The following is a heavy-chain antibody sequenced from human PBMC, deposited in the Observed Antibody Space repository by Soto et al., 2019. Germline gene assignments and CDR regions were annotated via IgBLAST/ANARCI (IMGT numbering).Heavy chain of an antibody. V-gene: IGHV4-31*03. D-gene: IGHD2-15*01. J-gene: IGHJ4*02. CDR1: GGSISSGGYY. CDR2: IYYSGST. CDR3: ARAGYCSGGSCYSLYYFDY. Sequence: QVQLQESGPGLVKPSQTLSLTCTVSGGSISSGGYYWSWIRQHPGKGLEWIGYIYYSGSTYYNPSFKSRVTISVDTSKNQCSLKLSSVTAADTAVYYCARAGYCSGGSCYSLYYFDYWGQGTLVTVSS.